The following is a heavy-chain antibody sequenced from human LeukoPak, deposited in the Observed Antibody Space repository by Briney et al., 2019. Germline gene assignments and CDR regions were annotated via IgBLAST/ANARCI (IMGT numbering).Heavy chain of an antibody. CDR1: GFTFSSYA. Sequence: GGSLRLSCAASGFTFSSYAMSWVRQAPGEGLEWVSAISGSGGSTYYADSVKGRFTISRDNSKNTLYLQMNSLRGEDTAVYYCAKVGQWLVGGIYYFDYWGQGTLVTVSS. CDR3: AKVGQWLVGGIYYFDY. J-gene: IGHJ4*02. CDR2: ISGSGGST. D-gene: IGHD6-19*01. V-gene: IGHV3-23*01.